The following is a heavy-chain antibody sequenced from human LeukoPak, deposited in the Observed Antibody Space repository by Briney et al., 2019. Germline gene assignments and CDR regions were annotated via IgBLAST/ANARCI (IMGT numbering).Heavy chain of an antibody. CDR3: ARDLFYSGSYTYYFDY. CDR1: GYTFTGYY. D-gene: IGHD1-26*01. CDR2: INPNSGGT. J-gene: IGHJ4*02. V-gene: IGHV1-2*02. Sequence: ASVKVSCKASGYTFTGYYMHWVRQAPGQGLEWMGLINPNSGGTNYAQKVQGRVTMTRDTSISTAYMELSRLRSDDTAVYYCARDLFYSGSYTYYFDYWGQGTLVTVSS.